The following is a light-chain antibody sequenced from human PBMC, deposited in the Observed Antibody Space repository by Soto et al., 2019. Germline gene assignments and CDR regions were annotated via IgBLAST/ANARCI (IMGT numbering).Light chain of an antibody. CDR3: SSFTTNSSYV. J-gene: IGLJ1*01. Sequence: QSVLTQPASVSGSPGQSITISCTGTSSDVGAYIFVSWYQQHPGKAPKLMIYAVSSRPSGVSYRFSGSKSGNTASLTISGLQAEDEADYYCSSFTTNSSYVFGTGTKLTGL. CDR1: SSDVGAYIF. V-gene: IGLV2-14*03. CDR2: AVS.